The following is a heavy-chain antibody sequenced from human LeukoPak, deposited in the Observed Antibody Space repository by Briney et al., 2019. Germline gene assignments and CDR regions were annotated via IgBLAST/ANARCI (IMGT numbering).Heavy chain of an antibody. Sequence: GASVKISCKASGYTFTDYYMHWVQQAPGKGLEWMGRVDPEDGETIYAEKFQGRVTITADTSTDTAYMELSSLRSEDTAVYYCATLLEWLLYDGGDYWGQGTLVTASS. CDR3: ATLLEWLLYDGGDY. CDR2: VDPEDGET. V-gene: IGHV1-69-2*01. CDR1: GYTFTDYY. J-gene: IGHJ4*02. D-gene: IGHD3-3*01.